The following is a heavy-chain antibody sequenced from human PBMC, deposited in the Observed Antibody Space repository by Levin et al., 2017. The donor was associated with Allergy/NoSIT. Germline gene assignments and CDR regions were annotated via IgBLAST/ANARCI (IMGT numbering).Heavy chain of an antibody. Sequence: ETLSLTCAASGFTFSSYWMSWVRQAPGKGLEWVANIKQDGSEKYNVDSVKGRFTISRDSAKNSLYLQMNSLRAEDTAVYYCARVKSGSYFFDAFDMWGQGTMVTVSS. CDR3: ARVKSGSYFFDAFDM. V-gene: IGHV3-7*04. D-gene: IGHD1-26*01. CDR2: IKQDGSEK. J-gene: IGHJ3*02. CDR1: GFTFSSYW.